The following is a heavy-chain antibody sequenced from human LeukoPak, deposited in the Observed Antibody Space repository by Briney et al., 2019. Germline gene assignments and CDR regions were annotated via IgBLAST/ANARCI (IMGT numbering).Heavy chain of an antibody. CDR3: ARGGVPGLVGTKVRRPWFDP. D-gene: IGHD1-7*01. CDR1: GGSFSGYY. V-gene: IGHV4-34*01. J-gene: IGHJ5*02. CDR2: INHSGST. Sequence: PSETLSLTCAAYGGSFSGYYWSWIRQPPGKGLEWIGEINHSGSTNYNPSLKSRVTISVDTSKNQFSLKLNSVTAADTAVYYCARGGVPGLVGTKVRRPWFDPWGQGTLVTVSS.